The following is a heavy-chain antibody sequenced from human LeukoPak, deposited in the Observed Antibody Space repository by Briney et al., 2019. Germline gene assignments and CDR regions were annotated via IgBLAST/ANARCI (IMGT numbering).Heavy chain of an antibody. CDR2: INHSGST. Sequence: PSETLSLTCAVYGGSFSGYYWSWIRQPPGKGLEWIGEINHSGSTNYNPSLKSRVTISVDTSKNQFSLKLSSVTAADTAVYYCAREDSSSWYVPGRRPSYYYYGMDVWGQGTTVTVSS. J-gene: IGHJ6*02. V-gene: IGHV4-34*01. D-gene: IGHD6-13*01. CDR1: GGSFSGYY. CDR3: AREDSSSWYVPGRRPSYYYYGMDV.